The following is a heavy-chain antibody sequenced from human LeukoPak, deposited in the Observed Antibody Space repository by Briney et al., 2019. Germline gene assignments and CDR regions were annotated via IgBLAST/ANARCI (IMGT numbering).Heavy chain of an antibody. CDR3: TRADYSSSWSHYYYFMDV. Sequence: SETLSLTCTASAYSISNGYYWGWIRQPPGKGLEWIGSIYHSGNTYYNPSLRSRVTISVDTSKNQISLNLTSVTAADTAVYYCTRADYSSSWSHYYYFMDVWGRGTTVTVSS. CDR1: AYSISNGYY. D-gene: IGHD6-13*01. CDR2: IYHSGNT. V-gene: IGHV4-38-2*02. J-gene: IGHJ6*03.